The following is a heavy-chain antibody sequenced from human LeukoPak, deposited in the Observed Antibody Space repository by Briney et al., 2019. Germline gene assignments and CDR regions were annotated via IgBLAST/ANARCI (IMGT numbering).Heavy chain of an antibody. D-gene: IGHD2-2*01. CDR1: GFTFSSYW. CDR3: AKDPYGTRYFDY. Sequence: PGGSLRLSCAASGFTFSSYWMIGVRQSPGKGLEGVSSLSGSGYNTYYADSVKGRFTISRDNSKNTVYLQMNSLRAEDTAVYYCAKDPYGTRYFDYWGQGTLVTVSS. V-gene: IGHV3-23*01. J-gene: IGHJ4*02. CDR2: LSGSGYNT.